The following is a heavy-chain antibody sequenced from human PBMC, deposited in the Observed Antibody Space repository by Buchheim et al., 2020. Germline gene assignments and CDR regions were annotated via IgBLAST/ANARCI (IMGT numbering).Heavy chain of an antibody. CDR1: GFTFRIYS. V-gene: IGHV3-48*04. CDR3: ATYSDSIPY. CDR2: ISSSSGSTI. J-gene: IGHJ4*02. Sequence: EVQLVESGGGLVQPGGSLRLSCAASGFTFRIYSMSWVRQAPGKGLEWVSYISSSSGSTIYYAASVKGRFTISSDNAKNLLFLQMNSLRADDTAVYYCATYSDSIPYWGQGTL. D-gene: IGHD4-11*01.